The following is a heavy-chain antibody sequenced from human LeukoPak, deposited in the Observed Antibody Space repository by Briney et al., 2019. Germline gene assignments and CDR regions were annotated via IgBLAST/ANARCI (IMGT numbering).Heavy chain of an antibody. CDR3: ARGSQLWLLERGNWFDP. J-gene: IGHJ5*02. D-gene: IGHD5-18*01. Sequence: PSETLSLTCTVSGDSISSSSYYWGWIRQPPGKGLEWIGSIYYSGSTYYNPSLKSRVTISVDTSKNQFSLKLSSVTAADTAVYYCARGSQLWLLERGNWFDPWGQGTLVTVSS. CDR1: GDSISSSSYY. CDR2: IYYSGST. V-gene: IGHV4-39*07.